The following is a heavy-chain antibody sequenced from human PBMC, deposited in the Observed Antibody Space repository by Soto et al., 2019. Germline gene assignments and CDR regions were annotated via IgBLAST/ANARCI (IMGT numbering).Heavy chain of an antibody. D-gene: IGHD2-2*02. CDR1: GYTFTNYG. Sequence: ASVKVSCKASGYTFTNYGIIWVRQAPGQGLEWMGWISAYNGNTNYAQKLQGRVTMTTDTSTSTAYMELRSLRSDDTAVYYCARETYCSSTSCYIAYWGQGTLVTVSS. CDR2: ISAYNGNT. J-gene: IGHJ4*02. CDR3: ARETYCSSTSCYIAY. V-gene: IGHV1-18*01.